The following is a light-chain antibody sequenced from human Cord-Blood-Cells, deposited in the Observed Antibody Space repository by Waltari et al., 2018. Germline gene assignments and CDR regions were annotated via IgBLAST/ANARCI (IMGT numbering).Light chain of an antibody. CDR1: QSVLYSSNNKNY. Sequence: DIVMTQSPDSLAVSLGERATINFKSSQSVLYSSNNKNYLAWYQQKPGQPPKLLIYWASTRESGVPDRVSGSGSGTDFTLTSSSLQAEDVAVYYCQQYYSAPRTFGQGTKVEIQ. CDR3: QQYYSAPRT. J-gene: IGKJ1*01. CDR2: WAS. V-gene: IGKV4-1*01.